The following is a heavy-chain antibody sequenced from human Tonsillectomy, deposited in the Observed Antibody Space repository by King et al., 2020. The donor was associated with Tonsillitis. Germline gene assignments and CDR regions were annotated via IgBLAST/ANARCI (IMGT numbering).Heavy chain of an antibody. V-gene: IGHV2-26*01. CDR1: GFSLNNARVG. J-gene: IGHJ4*02. Sequence: QFTLQESGPVLVKPTETLTLTCTVSGFSLNNARVGVGWIRQPPGKALEWLAHSFSSGIKSYRTSLKSRLTISKDTSKNQVVLTMTDMDPVDTATYYCARIFTPFVPVDYFDYWGQGILVTVSS. CDR3: ARIFTPFVPVDYFDY. CDR2: SFSSGIK.